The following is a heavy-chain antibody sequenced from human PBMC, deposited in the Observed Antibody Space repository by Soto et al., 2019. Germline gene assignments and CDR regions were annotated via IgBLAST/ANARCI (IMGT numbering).Heavy chain of an antibody. D-gene: IGHD3-22*01. CDR1: GYTFTSYG. CDR3: ARDLGISSGYYDVQSYYYYGMDV. J-gene: IGHJ6*02. CDR2: ISAYNGNT. V-gene: IGHV1-18*01. Sequence: QVQLVQSGAEVKKPGASVKVSCKASGYTFTSYGISWVRQAPGQGLEWMGWISAYNGNTNYAQKLQGRVTMTTDTSTSTAYMGLRSLRSDDTAVYYCARDLGISSGYYDVQSYYYYGMDVWGQGTTVTVSS.